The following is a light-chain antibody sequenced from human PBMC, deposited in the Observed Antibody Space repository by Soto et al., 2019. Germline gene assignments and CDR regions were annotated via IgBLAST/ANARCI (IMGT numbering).Light chain of an antibody. J-gene: IGLJ2*01. CDR3: SSYAGSNIVV. Sequence: QSALTQPPSASGSPGQSVTISCTGASGDVVGSNYVSWYQQHPGKAPKLMIYEVDKRPSGVPFRFSGSKSGNTASLTVSGLQAEDEAMYYCSSYAGSNIVVFGGGTKVTVL. V-gene: IGLV2-8*01. CDR1: SGDVVGSNY. CDR2: EVD.